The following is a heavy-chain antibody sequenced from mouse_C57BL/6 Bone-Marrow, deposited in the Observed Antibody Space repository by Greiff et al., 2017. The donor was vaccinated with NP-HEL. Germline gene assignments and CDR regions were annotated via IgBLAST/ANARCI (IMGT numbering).Heavy chain of an antibody. Sequence: DVHLVESGGGLVKPGGSLKLSCAASGFTFSSYAMSWVRQTPEKRLEWVATISDGGSYTYYPDNVKGRFTISRDNAKNNLYLQMSHLKSEDTAMYYCARDGPGPPYAMDYWGQGTSVTVSS. CDR2: ISDGGSYT. D-gene: IGHD4-1*01. CDR1: GFTFSSYA. V-gene: IGHV5-4*01. CDR3: ARDGPGPPYAMDY. J-gene: IGHJ4*01.